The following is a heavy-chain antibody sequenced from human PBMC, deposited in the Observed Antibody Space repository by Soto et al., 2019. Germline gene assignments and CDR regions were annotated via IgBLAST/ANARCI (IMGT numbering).Heavy chain of an antibody. Sequence: GXSVKVSCKASVYTFRYYYIHWVRQAPGQGLEWMGLINPSGGATSYSQRFQGRVTITKDSSTSTVYMELSSLGSEDTAVYYCGRAFDRSGLYWGQGNLVTVSS. CDR3: GRAFDRSGLY. CDR1: VYTFRYYY. J-gene: IGHJ4*02. V-gene: IGHV1-46*01. D-gene: IGHD3-22*01. CDR2: INPSGGAT.